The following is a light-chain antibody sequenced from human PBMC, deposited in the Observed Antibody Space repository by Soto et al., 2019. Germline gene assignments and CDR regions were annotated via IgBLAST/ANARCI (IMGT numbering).Light chain of an antibody. J-gene: IGKJ1*01. CDR1: RGIRNY. CDR3: QKYDSALRRT. CDR2: DAS. Sequence: DIHMTQSPSSLSASIGDRVTMTCRASRGIRNYLAWYQQKPGKVPSLLIYDASTLQSGVPSRFSGSGSETEFTLTISSLQAEDVATYYCQKYDSALRRTFGQGTTVEIK. V-gene: IGKV1-27*01.